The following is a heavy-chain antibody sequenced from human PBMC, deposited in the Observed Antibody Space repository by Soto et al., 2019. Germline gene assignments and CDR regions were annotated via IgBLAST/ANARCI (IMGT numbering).Heavy chain of an antibody. CDR2: INPSGGST. CDR3: ARDSGDSSGALWNWFDP. D-gene: IGHD3-22*01. V-gene: IGHV1-46*01. CDR1: GYTFTSYY. Sequence: ASVKVSCKASGYTFTSYYMHWVRQAPGQGLEWMGIINPSGGSTSYAQKFQGRVTMTRDTSTSTVYMELSSLRSEDTAVYYCARDSGDSSGALWNWFDPWGQGTLVPVSS. J-gene: IGHJ5*02.